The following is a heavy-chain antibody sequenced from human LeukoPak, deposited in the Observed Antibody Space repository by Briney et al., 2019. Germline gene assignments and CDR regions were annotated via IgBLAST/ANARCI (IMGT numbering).Heavy chain of an antibody. D-gene: IGHD3-22*01. V-gene: IGHV4-59*08. CDR1: GASISPYY. CDR3: ARHGRTYYDSSGFYLEEDWFDP. CDR2: IYYSGST. Sequence: SETLSLTCTVSGASISPYYWSWIRQPPGEGLEWIGYIYYSGSTNYSPSLKTRVTISVDTSRNQFSLKLNSVTAADTAVYYCARHGRTYYDSSGFYLEEDWFDPWGQGILVTVSS. J-gene: IGHJ5*02.